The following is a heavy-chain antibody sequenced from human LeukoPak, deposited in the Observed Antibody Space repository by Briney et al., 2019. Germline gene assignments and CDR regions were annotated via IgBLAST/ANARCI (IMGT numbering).Heavy chain of an antibody. V-gene: IGHV3-66*01. CDR3: ARARTYSSGWSIYYGMDV. Sequence: PGGSLRLSCAASGFSFSSFAMTWVRQAPGKGLEWVSVIYSGGSTYYADSVKGRFTISRDNSKNTLYLQMNSLRAEDTAVYYCARARTYSSGWSIYYGMDVWGQGTTVTVSS. CDR2: IYSGGST. J-gene: IGHJ6*02. D-gene: IGHD6-19*01. CDR1: GFSFSSFA.